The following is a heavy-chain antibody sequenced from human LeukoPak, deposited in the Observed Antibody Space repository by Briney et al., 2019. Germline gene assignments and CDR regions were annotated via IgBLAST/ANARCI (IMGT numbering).Heavy chain of an antibody. V-gene: IGHV3-53*05. J-gene: IGHJ4*02. CDR2: IYSGGST. Sequence: GGSLRLSCAASGFTVSSNYMSWVRQAPGKGLEWVSVIYSGGSTYYADSVKGRFTISRDNSKNTLYLQMNSLRAEDTAVYYCARDRSRRGELSCLAFDYWGQGTLVTVSS. CDR1: GFTVSSNY. D-gene: IGHD3-16*02. CDR3: ARDRSRRGELSCLAFDY.